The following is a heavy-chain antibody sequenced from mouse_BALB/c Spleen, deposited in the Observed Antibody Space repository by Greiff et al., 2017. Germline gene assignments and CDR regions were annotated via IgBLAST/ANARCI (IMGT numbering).Heavy chain of an antibody. D-gene: IGHD2-2*01. CDR3: AKSGGYEAMDY. V-gene: IGHV1-4*01. CDR2: INPSSGYT. CDR1: GYTFTSYT. Sequence: QVQLQQSGAELVRPGASVTMSCKASGYTFTSYTMHWVKQRPGQGLEWIGYINPSSGYTNYNQKFKDKATLTADKSSNTAYMQLSSLTSEDSAVYCCAKSGGYEAMDYWGQGTSVTVSS. J-gene: IGHJ4*01.